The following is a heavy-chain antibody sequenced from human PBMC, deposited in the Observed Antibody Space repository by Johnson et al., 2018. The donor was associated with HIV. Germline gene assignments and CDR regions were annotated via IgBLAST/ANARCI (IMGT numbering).Heavy chain of an antibody. V-gene: IGHV3-9*01. CDR3: AKGGPLFVDAFDI. CDR2: ISWNSDTI. J-gene: IGHJ3*02. Sequence: QLVESGGGLVQPGRSLRLSCAASGFTFYDYAMHWVRQAPGKGLEWVSGISWNSDTIGYADSVKGRFAISRDNAKNSLYLQMNSLRAEDTALYYCAKGGPLFVDAFDIWGLGTMVTVSS. CDR1: GFTFYDYA. D-gene: IGHD3-3*01.